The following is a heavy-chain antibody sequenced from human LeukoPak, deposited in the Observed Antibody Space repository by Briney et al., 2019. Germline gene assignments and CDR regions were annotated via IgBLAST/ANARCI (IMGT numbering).Heavy chain of an antibody. J-gene: IGHJ4*02. D-gene: IGHD3-22*01. CDR3: ARHSNYYDSSGYVTPNSFYY. V-gene: IGHV4-59*08. Sequence: SETLSLTCTVSGGSITGYYWNWIRQPPGKGLDWIGYVYYTGSTKYNPSLKSRVTISVDTSKNLFSLNVSSVTDVDTAVYYCARHSNYYDSSGYVTPNSFYYWGQGTLVTVSS. CDR2: VYYTGST. CDR1: GGSITGYY.